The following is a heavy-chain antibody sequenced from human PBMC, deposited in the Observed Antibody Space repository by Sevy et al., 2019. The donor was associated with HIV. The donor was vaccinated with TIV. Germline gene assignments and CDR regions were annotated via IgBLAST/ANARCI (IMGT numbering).Heavy chain of an antibody. J-gene: IGHJ3*02. V-gene: IGHV3-53*01. CDR1: GFTVSDNY. Sequence: GGSLRLSCAASGFTVSDNYMSWVRQAPGKGLEWVSVIYSDGSTYYADSVKGRFTISRDNPKNTLYLQMNSLRAEDTAVYYCANHASDYDSSGYLERDAFDIWGQGTMVTVSS. D-gene: IGHD3-22*01. CDR3: ANHASDYDSSGYLERDAFDI. CDR2: IYSDGST.